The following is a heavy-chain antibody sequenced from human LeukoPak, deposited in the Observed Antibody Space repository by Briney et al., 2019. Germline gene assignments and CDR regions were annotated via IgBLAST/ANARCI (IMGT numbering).Heavy chain of an antibody. V-gene: IGHV3-74*01. CDR1: GFTFSSYW. J-gene: IGHJ6*04. CDR2: INTDGSST. Sequence: PGGSERLSCAASGFTFSSYWMHWVRQAPGKGLVWVSRINTDGSSTNYADSVKGRFTISRDNAKNTLYLQMNSLRAEDTAVYYCARESSTHHYGMDVWGRGTTVTVSS. CDR3: ARESSTHHYGMDV.